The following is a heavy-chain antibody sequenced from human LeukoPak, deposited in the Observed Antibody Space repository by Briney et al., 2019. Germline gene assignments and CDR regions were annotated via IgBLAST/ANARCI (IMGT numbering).Heavy chain of an antibody. V-gene: IGHV4-39*07. Sequence: SETLSLTCTVSGGSISSSSYYWGWIRQPPGKGLEWIGYLYHSGSPYSNPSLKSRVTISIDTSNNQFSLKLSSVTAADTAVYYCARARTTSTATSFFDYWGQGTLVAVSS. J-gene: IGHJ4*02. CDR2: LYHSGSP. CDR1: GGSISSSSYY. CDR3: ARARTTSTATSFFDY. D-gene: IGHD6-25*01.